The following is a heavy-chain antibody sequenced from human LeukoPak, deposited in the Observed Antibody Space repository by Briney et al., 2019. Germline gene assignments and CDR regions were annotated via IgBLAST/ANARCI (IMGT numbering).Heavy chain of an antibody. V-gene: IGHV3-23*01. CDR3: AKVAYDILTGYSDY. D-gene: IGHD3-9*01. Sequence: GGSLRLSCAASGFTFSRYAMSWVRQAPGEGLEWVPAISGSGGSTYYADSVKGRFTISRDNTKNTLYLQMNSLRAEDTAVYYCAKVAYDILTGYSDYWGQGTLVTVSS. J-gene: IGHJ4*02. CDR1: GFTFSRYA. CDR2: ISGSGGST.